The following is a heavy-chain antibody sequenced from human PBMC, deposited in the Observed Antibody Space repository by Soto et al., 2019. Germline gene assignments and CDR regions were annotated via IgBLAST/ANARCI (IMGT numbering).Heavy chain of an antibody. CDR2: ISGSGGST. CDR3: AIHPSTNYYYYGMDV. CDR1: GFTFSSYA. J-gene: IGHJ6*02. V-gene: IGHV3-23*01. Sequence: GGSLRLSCAASGFTFSSYAMIWVRQAPGKGLEWVSAISGSGGSTYYADSVKGRFTISRDNSKNTLYLQMNSLRAEDTAVYYCAIHPSTNYYYYGMDVWGQGTTVTVSS.